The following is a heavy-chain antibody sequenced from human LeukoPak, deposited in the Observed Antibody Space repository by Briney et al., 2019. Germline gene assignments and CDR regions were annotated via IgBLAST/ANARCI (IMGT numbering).Heavy chain of an antibody. D-gene: IGHD5-12*01. CDR1: GFTFSSHS. CDR2: ISSSSSYT. J-gene: IGHJ4*02. CDR3: ASGSPDY. V-gene: IGHV3-21*05. Sequence: GGSLRLSCAASGFTFSSHSMNWVRQAPGKGLEWVSYISSSSSYTNYADSVKGRFTISRDNAKNSLYLQMSSLRAEDTAVYYCASGSPDYWGQGTLVTVSS.